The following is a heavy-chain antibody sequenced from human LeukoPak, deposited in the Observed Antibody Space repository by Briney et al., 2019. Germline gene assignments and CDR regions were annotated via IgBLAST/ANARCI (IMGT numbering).Heavy chain of an antibody. CDR3: ARGLGYCTSTTCLLPFDY. V-gene: IGHV3-53*01. CDR2: IYSGGST. CDR1: GFTVSTYY. J-gene: IGHJ4*02. D-gene: IGHD2-2*01. Sequence: PGGSLRLSCAASGFTVSTYYMTWVRQAPGKGLECVSVIYSGGSTYYADSVKGRFTVSRDNSKITLYLQMNSLRAEDTAMYYCARGLGYCTSTTCLLPFDYWGQGTLVTVSS.